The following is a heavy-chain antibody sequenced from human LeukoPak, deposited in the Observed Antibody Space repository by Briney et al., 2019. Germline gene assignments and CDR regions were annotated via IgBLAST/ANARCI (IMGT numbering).Heavy chain of an antibody. D-gene: IGHD5-24*01. V-gene: IGHV1-18*01. CDR3: ARDRRDGYNLGWFDP. Sequence: ASVKVACKASGYTFTNYGISWVRQAPGRGLEWMGWISSYNDNTHYAQKLQGRVTMTTDTSTSTAYMELRSLRSDDTAVYYCARDRRDGYNLGWFDPWGQGTLVTVSS. J-gene: IGHJ5*02. CDR2: ISSYNDNT. CDR1: GYTFTNYG.